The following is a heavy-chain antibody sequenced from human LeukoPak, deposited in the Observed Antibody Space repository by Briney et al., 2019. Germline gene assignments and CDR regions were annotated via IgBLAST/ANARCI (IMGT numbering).Heavy chain of an antibody. CDR3: ARDCIAAPIHSRPVLFGMDV. V-gene: IGHV1-18*01. D-gene: IGHD6-13*01. Sequence: AASVKVSCKASGYTFTSYGISWVRQAPGQGLEWMGWISAYNGNTNYAQKLQGRVTMTTDTSTSTAYMELRSLRSDDTAVYYCARDCIAAPIHSRPVLFGMDVWGQGTTVTVSS. CDR2: ISAYNGNT. J-gene: IGHJ6*02. CDR1: GYTFTSYG.